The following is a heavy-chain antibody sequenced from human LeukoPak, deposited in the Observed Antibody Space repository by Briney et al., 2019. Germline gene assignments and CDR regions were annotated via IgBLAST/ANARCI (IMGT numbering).Heavy chain of an antibody. D-gene: IGHD6-13*01. Sequence: PGGSLRLSCAASGFTFSNYWMTWVRQAPGKGLEWVANIKQDGSEKYYVDSVKGRFTISRDNAKNSLYLQMNSLRAEETAIYYCASIVMYSSSWYFGYWGQGTLVTVSS. J-gene: IGHJ4*02. V-gene: IGHV3-7*03. CDR2: IKQDGSEK. CDR3: ASIVMYSSSWYFGY. CDR1: GFTFSNYW.